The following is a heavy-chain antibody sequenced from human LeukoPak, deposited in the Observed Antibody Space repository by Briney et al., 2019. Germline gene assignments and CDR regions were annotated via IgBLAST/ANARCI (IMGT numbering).Heavy chain of an antibody. CDR3: ARDLMTTVTTYGDY. J-gene: IGHJ4*02. Sequence: GASVKVSCKASGGTFISYTISWGGQAPGQGGEWMGRMIPILGIANSDQKFQARLTIPADKSTSTAYMELSSLRSEHTAVYYCARDLMTTVTTYGDYWGQGTLVTVSS. CDR2: MIPILGIA. D-gene: IGHD4-17*01. CDR1: GGTFISYT. V-gene: IGHV1-69*04.